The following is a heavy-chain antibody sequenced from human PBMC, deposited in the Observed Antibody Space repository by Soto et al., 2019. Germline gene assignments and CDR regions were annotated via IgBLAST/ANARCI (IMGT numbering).Heavy chain of an antibody. Sequence: QVRLVQSGAEVKKPGSSVKVSCKASGGTFSNYAISWVRQAPGQGLEWMGGIILPFGTANYAQKFQGRVTITAAESMTTAYRELSGLRSDDTAVYSCATGPEYAGSFDYWGQGTLVTVSS. J-gene: IGHJ4*01. V-gene: IGHV1-69*12. CDR3: ATGPEYAGSFDY. CDR1: GGTFSNYA. CDR2: IILPFGTA.